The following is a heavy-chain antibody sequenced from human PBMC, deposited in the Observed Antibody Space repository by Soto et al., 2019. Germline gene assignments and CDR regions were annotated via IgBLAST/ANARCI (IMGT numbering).Heavy chain of an antibody. CDR1: GFTFSDYY. V-gene: IGHV3-11*01. D-gene: IGHD1-26*01. CDR2: ISSSGSTI. CDR3: ARGPMGDLAHAFDI. Sequence: PVGSLRLSCAASGFTFSDYYMSWIRQAPGKGLEWVSYISSSGSTIYYADSVKGRFTISRDNAKNSLYLQMNSLRAEDTAVYYCARGPMGDLAHAFDIWGQGTMVTVSS. J-gene: IGHJ3*02.